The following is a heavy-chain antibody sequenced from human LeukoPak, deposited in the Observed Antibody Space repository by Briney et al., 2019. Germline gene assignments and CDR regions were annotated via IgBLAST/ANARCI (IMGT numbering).Heavy chain of an antibody. CDR3: AKDQGLYND. CDR1: GFTFSTYG. CDR2: ISGSGGST. V-gene: IGHV3-23*01. Sequence: PGGSLRLSCAASGFTFSTYGMSWVRQAPGKGPEWVSAISGSGGSTYYADTVKGRFTISRDNSKNTLYLQMNSLRAEDTAVYYCAKDQGLYNDWGQGTLVTVSS. J-gene: IGHJ4*02. D-gene: IGHD1-14*01.